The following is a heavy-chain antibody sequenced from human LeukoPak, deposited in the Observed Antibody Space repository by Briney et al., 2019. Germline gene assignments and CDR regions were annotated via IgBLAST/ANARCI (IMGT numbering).Heavy chain of an antibody. CDR1: GFTFSKYW. CDR3: ETKQWLAPPPDS. CDR2: INTDGTVT. J-gene: IGHJ4*02. Sequence: GGSLRLSCAASGFTFSKYWMLWFRQSPGKGLESVARINTDGTVTTYADSVKGRFTVSRDNADNTMFLQMNSVRDEDTAVYYCETKQWLAPPPDSWGQGTPVTVSS. V-gene: IGHV3-74*01. D-gene: IGHD6-19*01.